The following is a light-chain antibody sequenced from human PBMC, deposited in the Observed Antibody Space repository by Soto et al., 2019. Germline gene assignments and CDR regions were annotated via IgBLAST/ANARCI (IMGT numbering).Light chain of an antibody. J-gene: IGLJ2*01. CDR2: DVS. Sequence: QSALTQPRSVSGSPGQSVTISCTGTSSDVGGYNYVSWYQQHPGKAPKLMIYDVSKRPSGVPDRFSGSKSGNTASLTISGLQAEDEADYYCCSYAGSYVVFGGGTQQTVL. V-gene: IGLV2-11*01. CDR1: SSDVGGYNY. CDR3: CSYAGSYVV.